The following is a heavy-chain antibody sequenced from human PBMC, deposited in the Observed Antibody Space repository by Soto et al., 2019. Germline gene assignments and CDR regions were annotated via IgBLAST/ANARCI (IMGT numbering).Heavy chain of an antibody. CDR3: ARGGMVRGANDAFDI. J-gene: IGHJ3*02. V-gene: IGHV1-18*04. CDR1: GYTFTSYY. Sequence: ASVKVSCKASGYTFTSYYMHWVRQAPGQGLEWMGMISASNGNTSYAQKFQGRVTMTTDTSTSTAYMELRSLRSDDTAVYYCARGGMVRGANDAFDIWGQGTMVTVSS. D-gene: IGHD3-10*01. CDR2: ISASNGNT.